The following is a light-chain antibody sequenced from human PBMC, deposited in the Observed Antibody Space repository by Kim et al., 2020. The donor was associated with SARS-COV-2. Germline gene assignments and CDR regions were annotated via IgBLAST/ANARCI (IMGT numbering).Light chain of an antibody. Sequence: SSVGDRAPITCRASQGIRNSLAWYQQKPGKVPRLLIYAASTLLSGVPSRFSGSGSGTDFTLTISSLQPEDVATYFCQKHDSAPWTFGQGTKVDIK. CDR3: QKHDSAPWT. J-gene: IGKJ1*01. V-gene: IGKV1-27*01. CDR2: AAS. CDR1: QGIRNS.